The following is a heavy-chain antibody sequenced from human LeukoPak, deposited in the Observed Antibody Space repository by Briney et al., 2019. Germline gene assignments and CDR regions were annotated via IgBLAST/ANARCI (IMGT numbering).Heavy chain of an antibody. J-gene: IGHJ4*02. CDR1: GFTFSNAW. CDR2: IKSKTDGGTT. Sequence: GGSLRLSCAASGFTFSNAWMSWVGQAPGKGLEWVGRIKSKTDGGTTDYAAPVKGRFTISRDDSKNTLYLQMNSLKTEDTAVYYCTTDYGDYVGMTNWGQGTLVTVSS. D-gene: IGHD4-17*01. V-gene: IGHV3-15*01. CDR3: TTDYGDYVGMTN.